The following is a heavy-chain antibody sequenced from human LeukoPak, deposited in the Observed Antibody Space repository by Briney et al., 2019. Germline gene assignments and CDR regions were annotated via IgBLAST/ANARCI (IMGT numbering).Heavy chain of an antibody. CDR1: GGSISSYY. Sequence: KPSETLSLTCTVSGGSISSYYWSWIRQPPGKGLEWIGYIYYSGSTNYNPSLKSRVTISVDTSKNQFSLKLSSVTAADTAVYYCARGRFYGDYYFDYWGQGTLVTVSS. V-gene: IGHV4-59*01. J-gene: IGHJ4*02. D-gene: IGHD4-17*01. CDR3: ARGRFYGDYYFDY. CDR2: IYYSGST.